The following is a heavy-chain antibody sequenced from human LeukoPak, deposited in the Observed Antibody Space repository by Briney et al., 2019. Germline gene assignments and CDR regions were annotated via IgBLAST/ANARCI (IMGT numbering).Heavy chain of an antibody. CDR2: IYSGGST. D-gene: IGHD4-17*01. V-gene: IGHV3-53*01. J-gene: IGHJ4*02. CDR1: GFTVSSNY. Sequence: GGSLRLSCAASGFTVSSNYMSWVRQAPGKGLEWVSVIYSGGSTYYADSVKGRFTISRDNSKNTLYLQMNSLRAEDTAAYYCARGPDYGDYWEGPAFDYWGQGTLVTVSS. CDR3: ARGPDYGDYWEGPAFDY.